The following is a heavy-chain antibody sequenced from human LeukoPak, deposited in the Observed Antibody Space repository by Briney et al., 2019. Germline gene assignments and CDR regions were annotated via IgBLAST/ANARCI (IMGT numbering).Heavy chain of an antibody. CDR3: ARVPSYCSSTSCYYYYYYGMDV. V-gene: IGHV1-69*01. CDR2: IIPIFGTA. J-gene: IGHJ6*02. CDR1: GGTFSSYA. Sequence: GSSVKVSCRASGGTFSSYAISWVRQAPGQGLEWMGGIIPIFGTANYAQKFQGRVTITADESTSTAYMELSSLRSEDTAVYYCARVPSYCSSTSCYYYYYYGMDVWGQGTTVTVSS. D-gene: IGHD2-2*01.